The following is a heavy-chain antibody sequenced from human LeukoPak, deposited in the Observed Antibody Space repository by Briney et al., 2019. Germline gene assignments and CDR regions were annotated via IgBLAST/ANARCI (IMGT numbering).Heavy chain of an antibody. V-gene: IGHV3-21*01. CDR1: GITLSGYS. D-gene: IGHD2-2*01. CDR3: AKVGYCSTTSCWWVCYMDV. Sequence: PGGSLRLSCAASGITLSGYSMSWVRQAPGKGLEWVSSISSSSKYIYYADSVKGRFTISRDNSENTLYLEMSSLRAEDTAVYYCAKVGYCSTTSCWWVCYMDVWGKGTTVTVSS. J-gene: IGHJ6*03. CDR2: ISSSSKYI.